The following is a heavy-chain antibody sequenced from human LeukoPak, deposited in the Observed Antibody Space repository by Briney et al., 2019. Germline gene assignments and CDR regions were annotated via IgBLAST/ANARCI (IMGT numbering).Heavy chain of an antibody. CDR1: GFTASSYY. J-gene: IGHJ4*02. CDR2: IYSGGTT. V-gene: IGHV3-53*01. CDR3: ARGPNYVDY. Sequence: PGGSLRLSCAASGFTASSYYMSWVRQAPGKGLEWVSVIYSGGTTYYADSVKGRFTISRDNSKNKVYLQMNSLRAEDTAVYYCARGPNYVDYWGQGTLVTVSS.